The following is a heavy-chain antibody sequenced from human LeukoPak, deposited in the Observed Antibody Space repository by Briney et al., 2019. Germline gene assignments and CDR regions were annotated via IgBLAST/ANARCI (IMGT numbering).Heavy chain of an antibody. D-gene: IGHD5-18*01. V-gene: IGHV3-21*01. J-gene: IGHJ4*02. Sequence: GGALRLSCAASGFTFSSYDMNWGRQAPGKGLEWVSCISANSHYIYYADSVKGRFTISRDNAKISLYLQMNSLRAEDTAVYYCARDRSGYTFDDWGQGTLVTVSS. CDR2: ISANSHYI. CDR1: GFTFSSYD. CDR3: ARDRSGYTFDD.